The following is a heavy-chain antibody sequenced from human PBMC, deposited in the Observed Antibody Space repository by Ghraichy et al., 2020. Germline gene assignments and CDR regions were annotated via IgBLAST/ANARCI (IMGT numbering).Heavy chain of an antibody. CDR1: GFTFNSYD. Sequence: GESLNISCAASGFTFNSYDMHWVRQIPGKGLEWVSTIGTASDTYYPDSLKGRFTVSRENAKNSLYLQMNNLRAGDTAVYYCAREVPAAMGYYYYGMDVWGQGTTVTVSS. J-gene: IGHJ6*02. CDR2: IGTASDT. V-gene: IGHV3-13*04. CDR3: AREVPAAMGYYYYGMDV. D-gene: IGHD2-2*01.